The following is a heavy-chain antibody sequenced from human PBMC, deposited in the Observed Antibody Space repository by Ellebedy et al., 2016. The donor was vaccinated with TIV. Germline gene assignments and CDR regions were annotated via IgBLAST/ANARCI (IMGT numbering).Heavy chain of an antibody. CDR2: IYYSGST. CDR1: GGSIRSGAFY. CDR3: ARDEGGSGSLSY. Sequence: LRLSCTVPGGSIRSGAFYWTWIRQQPGKGLEWIGNIYYSGSTYYKPSLKSRITISLDTSKNEFSLRLSSVTAADTAVYYCARDEGGSGSLSYWGQGTLVTVSS. J-gene: IGHJ4*02. D-gene: IGHD3-10*01. V-gene: IGHV4-31*03.